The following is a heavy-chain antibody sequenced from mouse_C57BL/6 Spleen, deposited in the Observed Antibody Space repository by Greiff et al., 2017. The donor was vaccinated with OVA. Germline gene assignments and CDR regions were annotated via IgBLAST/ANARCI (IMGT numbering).Heavy chain of an antibody. V-gene: IGHV1-26*01. CDR3: AGYDYDLFDY. J-gene: IGHJ2*01. CDR2: INPNNGGT. D-gene: IGHD2-4*01. CDR1: GYTFTDYY. Sequence: VQLQQSGPELVKPGASVKISCKASGYTFTDYYMNWVKQSHGKSLEWIGDINPNNGGTSYNQKFKGKATLTVDKSSSTAYMELRSLTSEDSAVYYCAGYDYDLFDYWGQGTTLTVSS.